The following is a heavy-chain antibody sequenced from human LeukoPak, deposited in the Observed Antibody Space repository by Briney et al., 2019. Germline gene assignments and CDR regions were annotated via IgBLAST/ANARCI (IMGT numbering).Heavy chain of an antibody. Sequence: SETLSLTCAVYGGSFSGYYWSWIRQPPGKGLEWIGSIYHSGSTYYNPSLKSRVTMSVDTSKNQFSLKLSSVTAADTAVYYCAREIPSGRGWFDPWGQGTLVTVSS. V-gene: IGHV4-34*01. CDR2: IYHSGST. J-gene: IGHJ5*02. D-gene: IGHD6-19*01. CDR1: GGSFSGYY. CDR3: AREIPSGRGWFDP.